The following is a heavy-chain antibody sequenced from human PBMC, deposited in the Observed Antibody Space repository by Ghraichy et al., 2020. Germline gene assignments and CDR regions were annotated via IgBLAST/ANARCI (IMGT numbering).Heavy chain of an antibody. CDR2: ISYDGSNK. Sequence: LSLTCAASGFTFSSYAMHWVRQAPGKGLEWVAVISYDGSNKYYADSVKGRFTISRDNSKNTLYLQMNSLRAEDTAVYYCARAIGFYEKSPTNYWGQGTLVTVPS. CDR1: GFTFSSYA. V-gene: IGHV3-30-3*01. D-gene: IGHD5/OR15-5a*01. J-gene: IGHJ4*02. CDR3: ARAIGFYEKSPTNY.